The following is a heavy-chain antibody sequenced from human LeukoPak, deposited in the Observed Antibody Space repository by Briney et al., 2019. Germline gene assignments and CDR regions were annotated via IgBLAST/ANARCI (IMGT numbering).Heavy chain of an antibody. J-gene: IGHJ4*02. D-gene: IGHD3-22*01. V-gene: IGHV3-21*01. Sequence: GGSLRLSCAASGFTFSSYSMNWVRQAPGKGQEWVSSISSSSSYIYYADSVKGRFTISRDNAKNSLYLQMNSLRAADTAVYYCARDPPDYYYDSSGYRFDYWGQGTLVTVSS. CDR3: ARDPPDYYYDSSGYRFDY. CDR1: GFTFSSYS. CDR2: ISSSSSYI.